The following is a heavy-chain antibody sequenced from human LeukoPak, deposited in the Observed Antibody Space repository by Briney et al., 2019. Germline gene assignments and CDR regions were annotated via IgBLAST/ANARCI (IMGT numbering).Heavy chain of an antibody. CDR1: GGTFSSYA. J-gene: IGHJ3*02. CDR3: ARDNFAVAANEKGAFDI. D-gene: IGHD2-15*01. Sequence: SVKVSCKASGGTFSSYAISWVRQAPGQGLEWMGGIIPIFGTANYAQKFQGRVTITADKSTSTAYMELSSLRSEDTAVYYCARDNFAVAANEKGAFDIWGQGTMVTVSS. V-gene: IGHV1-69*06. CDR2: IIPIFGTA.